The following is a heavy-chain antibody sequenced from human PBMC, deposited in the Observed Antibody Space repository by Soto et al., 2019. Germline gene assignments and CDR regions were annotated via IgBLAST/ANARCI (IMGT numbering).Heavy chain of an antibody. J-gene: IGHJ6*04. CDR2: IGAYNGNT. D-gene: IGHD3-3*01. V-gene: IGHV1-18*01. Sequence: ASVKVSCKASGYTFTSYGISWVRQAPGQGLEWMGWIGAYNGNTNYAQKLQGRVTMTTDTSTSTAYMELRSLRSDDTAVYYCASGYYDFWSGYATTPPLDVWGKGTTVTVSS. CDR1: GYTFTSYG. CDR3: ASGYYDFWSGYATTPPLDV.